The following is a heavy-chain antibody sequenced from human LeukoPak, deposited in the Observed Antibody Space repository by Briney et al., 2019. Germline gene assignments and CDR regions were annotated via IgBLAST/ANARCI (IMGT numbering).Heavy chain of an antibody. CDR1: GFSFSSYA. D-gene: IGHD6-19*01. V-gene: IGHV3-64*01. CDR2: ISSNGGST. J-gene: IGHJ4*02. Sequence: GGSLRLSCAASGFSFSSYAMHWVRQAPGKGLEYVSAISSNGGSTYYANSVKGRFTISRDNSKNTLYLQMGSLRAEDMAVYYCAKVSSGLVRDFDYWGQGTLVTVSS. CDR3: AKVSSGLVRDFDY.